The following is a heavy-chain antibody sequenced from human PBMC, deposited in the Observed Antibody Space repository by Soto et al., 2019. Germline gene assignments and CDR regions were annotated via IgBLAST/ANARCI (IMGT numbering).Heavy chain of an antibody. CDR1: GLTVRNNY. Sequence: EVQLVESGGGLVQPGGSLRLSCAASGLTVRNNYMNWVRQAPGKGLEWVSVIYSGGSTYYADSVKGRLTISRDNSENTLYIQTKSRRPEDKTVYYRAGDAGIRNGMSDCSQGTTVTVS. D-gene: IGHD2-2*02. CDR3: AGDAGIRNGMSD. V-gene: IGHV3-66*01. J-gene: IGHJ6*02. CDR2: IYSGGST.